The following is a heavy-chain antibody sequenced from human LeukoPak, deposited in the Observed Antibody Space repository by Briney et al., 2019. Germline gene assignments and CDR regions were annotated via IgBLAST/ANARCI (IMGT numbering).Heavy chain of an antibody. V-gene: IGHV3-30*18. CDR3: AKVKNDAFDV. CDR1: GFSFNNYG. J-gene: IGHJ3*01. Sequence: GRSLRLSCAASGFSFNNYGMFWVRQAPGAGLEWVAFVSRDGRNQHLADSVKGRFTISRDNSQNTLYLQMNSLTGEDTAVYYCAKVKNDAFDVWGQGTMVTVSS. D-gene: IGHD2-21*01. CDR2: VSRDGRNQ.